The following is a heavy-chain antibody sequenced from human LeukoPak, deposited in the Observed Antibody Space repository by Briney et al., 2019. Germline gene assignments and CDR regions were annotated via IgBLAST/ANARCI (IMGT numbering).Heavy chain of an antibody. D-gene: IGHD6-19*01. CDR2: IDWDDDK. J-gene: IGHJ4*02. CDR1: GFSLSTSGMR. V-gene: IGHV2-70*04. Sequence: ESGPALVKPRQTLTLTCTFSGFSLSTSGMRVSWIRQPPGKALEWLARIDWDDDKFYSISLKTRLTISKDTSKNQVVLTMTNMDPVDTATYYCARMTYSSGWYSFDYWGQGTLVTVSS. CDR3: ARMTYSSGWYSFDY.